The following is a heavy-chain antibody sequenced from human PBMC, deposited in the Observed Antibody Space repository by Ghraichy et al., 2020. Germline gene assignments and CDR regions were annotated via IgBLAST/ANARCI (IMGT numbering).Heavy chain of an antibody. J-gene: IGHJ4*02. Sequence: GGSLRLSCAASGFTFSSYSMNWVRQAQGKGLEWVSSISSSSSYIYYADSVKGRFTISRDNAKNSLYLQMNSLRAEDTAVYYCAREGLAAPPGYWGQGTLVTVSS. CDR3: AREGLAAPPGY. V-gene: IGHV3-21*01. D-gene: IGHD6-6*01. CDR2: ISSSSSYI. CDR1: GFTFSSYS.